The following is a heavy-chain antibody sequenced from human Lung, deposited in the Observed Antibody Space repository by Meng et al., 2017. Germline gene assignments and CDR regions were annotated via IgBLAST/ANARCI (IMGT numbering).Heavy chain of an antibody. J-gene: IGHJ4*02. CDR3: ARGPTTMAHDFDY. V-gene: IGHV4-34*01. Sequence: QVPLQQWGAELLEPSETLSLTCGVSCGCFSDYYWSWIRQPPGKGLEWIGEINHSGSTNYNPSLESRATISVDTSQNNLSLKLSSVTAADSAVYYCARGPTTMAHDFDYWGQGTLVTVSS. D-gene: IGHD4-11*01. CDR1: CGCFSDYY. CDR2: INHSGST.